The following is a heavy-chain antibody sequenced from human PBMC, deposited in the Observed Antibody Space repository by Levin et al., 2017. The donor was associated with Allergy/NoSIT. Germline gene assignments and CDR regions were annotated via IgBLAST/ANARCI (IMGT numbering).Heavy chain of an antibody. J-gene: IGHJ2*01. CDR2: VTDSGTDT. D-gene: IGHD6-13*01. CDR3: AKRDIPAPVLGYFFNL. CDR1: GFTFSRYA. V-gene: IGHV3-23*01. Sequence: GGSLRLSCAASGFTFSRYAMNWVRQAPGKGLEWVSTVTDSGTDTYYADSVKGRFSISRDNSRNTLYLQMDNLRADDTAVYYCAKRDIPAPVLGYFFNLWGRGTLVTVSS.